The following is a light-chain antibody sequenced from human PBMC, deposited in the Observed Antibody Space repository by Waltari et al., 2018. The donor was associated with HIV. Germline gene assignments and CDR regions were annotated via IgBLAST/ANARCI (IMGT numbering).Light chain of an antibody. V-gene: IGKV1-39*01. J-gene: IGKJ1*01. CDR3: QQTYSAPWT. CDR1: QSISSY. CDR2: AAY. Sequence: DIQMTQSPSSLSASVGDRVTITCRASQSISSYLTWYQHKPGKAPKLLLYAAYSLQGGVPSRFSGSGSGTDFTLTISSLQPEDFATYSCQQTYSAPWTFGQGTKVEIK.